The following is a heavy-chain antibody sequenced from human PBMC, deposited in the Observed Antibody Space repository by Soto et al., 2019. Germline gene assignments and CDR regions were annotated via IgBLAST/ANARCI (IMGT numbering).Heavy chain of an antibody. Sequence: LSLTCTVSGGSVSSGSYYWSWIRQPPGKGLEWIGYIYYSGSTNYNPSLKSRVTISVDTSKNQFSLKLSSVTAADTAVYYFARGGRLEYSSSLRVFDIWGQGTMVTVSS. D-gene: IGHD6-6*01. J-gene: IGHJ3*02. V-gene: IGHV4-61*01. CDR1: GGSVSSGSYY. CDR2: IYYSGST. CDR3: ARGGRLEYSSSLRVFDI.